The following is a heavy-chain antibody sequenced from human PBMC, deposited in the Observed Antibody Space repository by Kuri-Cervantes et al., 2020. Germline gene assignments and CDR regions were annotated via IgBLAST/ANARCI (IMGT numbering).Heavy chain of an antibody. D-gene: IGHD2-15*01. CDR2: ISSSGSTI. CDR3: ARDLIVDWFDP. CDR1: GFTFSDYY. Sequence: GESLKISCAAPGFTFSDYYMSWIRQAPGKGLEWVSYISSSGSTIYYADSVKGRFTISRDNAKNSLYLQMNSLRAEDTAVYYCARDLIVDWFDPWGQGTLVTVSS. V-gene: IGHV3-11*04. J-gene: IGHJ5*02.